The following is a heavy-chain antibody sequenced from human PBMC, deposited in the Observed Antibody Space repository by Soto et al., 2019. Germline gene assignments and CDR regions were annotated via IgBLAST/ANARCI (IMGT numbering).Heavy chain of an antibody. J-gene: IGHJ5*02. CDR1: GDSISSSRYY. D-gene: IGHD6-19*01. CDR2: INHGGST. V-gene: IGHV4-39*01. Sequence: SETLSLTCTVSGDSISSSRYYWGWIRQRPGKGLEWIGTINHGGSTSYYPSLKSRVTTSVDTSKNQFSLKLTSVTAADTAVYYCASCPYSSGWSDRWGQGTLVTVSS. CDR3: ASCPYSSGWSDR.